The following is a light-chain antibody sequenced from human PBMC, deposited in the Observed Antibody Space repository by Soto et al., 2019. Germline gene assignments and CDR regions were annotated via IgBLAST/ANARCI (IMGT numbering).Light chain of an antibody. CDR3: ATWDDSLSGWV. Sequence: QSVLTQPPSASGTPGQRVTISCSGSSSNIGDNYVYWYQHLPGTAPKLLIYRNYQRPSGVPDRFSGSKSGTSASLAISGLRSEDEADYYCATWDDSLSGWVFGGGTKLTVL. CDR2: RNY. J-gene: IGLJ3*02. V-gene: IGLV1-47*01. CDR1: SSNIGDNY.